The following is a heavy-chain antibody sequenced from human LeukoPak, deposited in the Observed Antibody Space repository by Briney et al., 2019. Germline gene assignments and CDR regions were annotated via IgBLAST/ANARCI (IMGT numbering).Heavy chain of an antibody. CDR1: GFTFSTYG. J-gene: IGHJ5*02. V-gene: IGHV3-33*01. Sequence: GGSLRLSCAASGFTFSTYGMHWVRQARGKGLEWVALIWYDGSNKYSTDSVRGRFTISRDNSKNTLYLQMNSLRAEDTAVYYCARGKYCSSTSCIGDYFDPWGQGTLVTVSS. D-gene: IGHD2-2*01. CDR2: IWYDGSNK. CDR3: ARGKYCSSTSCIGDYFDP.